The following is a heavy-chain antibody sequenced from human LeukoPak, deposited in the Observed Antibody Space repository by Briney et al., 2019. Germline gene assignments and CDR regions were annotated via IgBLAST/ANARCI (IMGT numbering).Heavy chain of an antibody. D-gene: IGHD3-16*01. CDR2: IRREGNSYAT. CDR1: GFTFSGSA. J-gene: IGHJ4*02. Sequence: PGESLKLSCAASGFTFSGSALHWVRQASGKGLEWVGRIRREGNSYATAYAASVKGRFTISRDDSKNTAYLQMNSLKTEDTAVYYCTTHRGEWVLDSWGQGTLVTVSS. CDR3: TTHRGEWVLDS. V-gene: IGHV3-73*01.